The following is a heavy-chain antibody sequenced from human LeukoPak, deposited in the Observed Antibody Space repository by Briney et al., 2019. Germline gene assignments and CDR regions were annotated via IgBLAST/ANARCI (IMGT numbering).Heavy chain of an antibody. CDR3: AKAGHYGSGSYYSDY. Sequence: GGSLRLSCAASGFTFSKYTLIWVRQAPERGLQWVSAITGSGAVTYYEDSVKGRFTISRDNSKNTLYLQMSSLRAGDTAVYYCAKAGHYGSGSYYSDYWGRGTLVTVSP. J-gene: IGHJ4*02. CDR1: GFTFSKYT. CDR2: ITGSGAVT. D-gene: IGHD3-10*01. V-gene: IGHV3-23*01.